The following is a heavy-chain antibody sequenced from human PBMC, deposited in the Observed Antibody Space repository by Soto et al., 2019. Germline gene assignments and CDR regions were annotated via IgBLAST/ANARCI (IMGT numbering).Heavy chain of an antibody. CDR2: IKSKTDGGTT. J-gene: IGHJ6*02. V-gene: IGHV3-15*07. CDR1: GFTFSNAW. CDR3: TTDPSPAVGATDYYYYGMDV. D-gene: IGHD1-26*01. Sequence: GGSLRLSCAASGFTFSNAWMNWVRQAPGKGLEWVGRIKSKTDGGTTDYAAPVKGRFTISRDDSKNTLYLQMNSLKTEDTAVYYCTTDPSPAVGATDYYYYGMDVWGQGTTVTVSS.